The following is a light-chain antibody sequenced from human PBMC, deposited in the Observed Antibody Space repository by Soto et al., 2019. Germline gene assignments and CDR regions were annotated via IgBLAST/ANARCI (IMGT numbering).Light chain of an antibody. J-gene: IGKJ2*01. V-gene: IGKV3-15*01. CDR2: GAS. Sequence: EVVMTQSPGTLSVSPGERAILSCRASLSVGNNLAWYQQRPGQPPRVVIYGASTRATGFSDRFSGSWSGTEFTLTITSLQSEDFAVYYCQQYDYWPTFGQGTKLEIK. CDR3: QQYDYWPT. CDR1: LSVGNN.